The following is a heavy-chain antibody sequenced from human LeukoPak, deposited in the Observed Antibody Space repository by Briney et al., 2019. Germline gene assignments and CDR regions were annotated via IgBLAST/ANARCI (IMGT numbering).Heavy chain of an antibody. D-gene: IGHD6-19*01. V-gene: IGHV3-23*01. J-gene: IGHJ5*02. CDR1: GLTFSNYD. CDR3: AKDLSRAVAADWFDP. Sequence: QAGGSLRLSCAASGLTFSNYDMSWVRQAPGKGLEWASSISDSGGSTYYADSVKGRFTISRDNSKNTLYLQMTNLRAADTAVYYCAKDLSRAVAADWFDPWDQGSLVTVSS. CDR2: ISDSGGST.